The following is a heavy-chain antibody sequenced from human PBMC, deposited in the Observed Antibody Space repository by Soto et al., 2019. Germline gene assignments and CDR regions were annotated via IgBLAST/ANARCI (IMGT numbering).Heavy chain of an antibody. CDR1: GYTFTSYA. J-gene: IGHJ5*02. CDR2: ISTYNGNT. CDR3: ARVVGGIPVAGSWNWFDP. D-gene: IGHD6-19*01. Sequence: ASVKVSCKASGYTFTSYALSWVRHAPGQGLEWMGWISTYNGNTNYAQNLQGRVTMTTDISTNTAYMELRSLRSDDTAVYYCARVVGGIPVAGSWNWFDPWGQGXLVTVSS. V-gene: IGHV1-18*04.